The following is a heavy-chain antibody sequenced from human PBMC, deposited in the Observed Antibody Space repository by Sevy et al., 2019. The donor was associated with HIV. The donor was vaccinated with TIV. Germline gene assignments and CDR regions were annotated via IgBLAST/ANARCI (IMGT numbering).Heavy chain of an antibody. Sequence: GGSLRLSCAASGFTFSSYGIHWVRQAPGKGLEWVAVIGNDGDVKDYADSVKGGFTGSRDNSKNTLYLQMNSLSPEDTAVYYCAREDSGSGFEYWGQGTLVTVSS. J-gene: IGHJ4*02. CDR3: AREDSGSGFEY. CDR2: IGNDGDVK. D-gene: IGHD5-12*01. CDR1: GFTFSSYG. V-gene: IGHV3-30*03.